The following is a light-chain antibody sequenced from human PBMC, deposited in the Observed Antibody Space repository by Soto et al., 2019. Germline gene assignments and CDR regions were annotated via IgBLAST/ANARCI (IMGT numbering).Light chain of an antibody. V-gene: IGKV1-5*01. J-gene: IGKJ1*01. CDR3: QHYNSYSEA. Sequence: DIQMTQSPSSLSASVGDRVTITCRASQSISSYLNWYQQKPGKAPELLIYDVSTLESGVPSRFSGSGSGTEFTLSISSLQPDDFATYYCQHYNSYSEAFGQGTKVDIK. CDR1: QSISSY. CDR2: DVS.